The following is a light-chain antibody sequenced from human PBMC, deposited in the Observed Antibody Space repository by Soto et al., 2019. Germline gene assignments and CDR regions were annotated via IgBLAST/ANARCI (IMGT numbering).Light chain of an antibody. CDR2: GAS. V-gene: IGKV3-15*01. J-gene: IGKJ1*01. Sequence: VMTQSPSILSVSPGERATLSCRASQSVNSNLAWYQQKAGQSPRLLIYGASTRATGIPARFSGGGSGAEFTLTISSLQSEDFAVYYCQQYNNWPRTFGHGTKVDI. CDR3: QQYNNWPRT. CDR1: QSVNSN.